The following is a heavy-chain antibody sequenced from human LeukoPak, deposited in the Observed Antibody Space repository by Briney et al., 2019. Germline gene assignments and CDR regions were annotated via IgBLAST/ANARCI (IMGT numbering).Heavy chain of an antibody. Sequence: PSETLSLTCTVAVGSISSYYWSWIRQPPGKGLEWVGYIYYSWSTNYNPSLKSRVTISVDTSKNQFSLKLSYVTAADTAVYYCARHGYSSGSLAWFDPWGQGTQVTVSS. D-gene: IGHD6-19*01. CDR1: VGSISSYY. V-gene: IGHV4-59*01. CDR2: IYYSWST. CDR3: ARHGYSSGSLAWFDP. J-gene: IGHJ5*02.